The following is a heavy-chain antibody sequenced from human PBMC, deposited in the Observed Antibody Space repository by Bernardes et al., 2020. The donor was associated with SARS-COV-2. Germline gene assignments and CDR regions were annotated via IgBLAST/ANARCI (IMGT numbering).Heavy chain of an antibody. V-gene: IGHV3-74*01. CDR1: GFTFSSYW. J-gene: IGHJ6*02. D-gene: IGHD1-26*01. CDR3: ARRTLVGATLGYYYGMDV. CDR2: INSDGSST. Sequence: GGSLRLSCAASGFTFSSYWMHWVRQAPGKGLVWVSRINSDGSSTSYADSVKGRFTISRDNAKNTLYLQMNSLRAEDTAVYYCARRTLVGATLGYYYGMDVWGQGTTVTVSS.